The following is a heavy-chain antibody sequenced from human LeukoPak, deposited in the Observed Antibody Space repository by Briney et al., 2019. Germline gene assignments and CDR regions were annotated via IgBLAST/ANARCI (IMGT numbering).Heavy chain of an antibody. CDR1: GVSFSGYF. V-gene: IGHV4-34*01. D-gene: IGHD6-25*01. J-gene: IGHJ4*02. CDR2: INHSRRT. Sequence: PSETLSLTCAVYGVSFSGYFWTWIRQPPGKGLEWIGEINHSRRTNYNPSLMSRVTISVDTSKNQLSLNLRSVTAADTAVYYCARGQFQRDYWSQGTLVTVSS. CDR3: ARGQFQRDY.